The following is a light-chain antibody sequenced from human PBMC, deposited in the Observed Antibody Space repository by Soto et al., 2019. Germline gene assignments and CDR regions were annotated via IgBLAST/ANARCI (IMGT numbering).Light chain of an antibody. CDR1: QSVDSY. CDR2: DAS. Sequence: EIVLTQSPPTLSLSPGERATLSCRASQSVDSYLAWYQQKPGQAPRLLIFDASNRATGIPARFSGSGSETDFTLTISSLEPEDFAVYYCQQHSNRLTFGGGTKVEIK. CDR3: QQHSNRLT. J-gene: IGKJ4*01. V-gene: IGKV3-11*01.